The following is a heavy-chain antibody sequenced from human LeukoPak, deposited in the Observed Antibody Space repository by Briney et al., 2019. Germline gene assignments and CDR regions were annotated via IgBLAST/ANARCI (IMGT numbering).Heavy chain of an antibody. V-gene: IGHV3-30*02. CDR3: AKDQSYVSDFDY. CDR1: GFTFSSYG. D-gene: IGHD3-16*01. CDR2: IRYDGSIK. Sequence: GGSLRLSCAASGFTFSSYGMHWVRQAPGKGLEWVAFIRYDGSIKYYADSVKGRFTISRDNSKNTLYLQMNSLRAEDTAVYYCAKDQSYVSDFDYWGQGTLVTVSS. J-gene: IGHJ4*02.